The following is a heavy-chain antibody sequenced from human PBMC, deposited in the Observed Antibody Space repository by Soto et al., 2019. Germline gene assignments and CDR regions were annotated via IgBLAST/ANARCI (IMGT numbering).Heavy chain of an antibody. CDR1: GGSISSGDYY. Sequence: SETLSLTCTVSGGSISSGDYYWSWIRQPPGKGLEWIGYIYYSGSTYYNPSLKSRVTISVDTSKNQFSLKLSSVTAADTAVYYCAREGYSYGPLGMDVWGQGTTVTVSS. J-gene: IGHJ6*02. CDR3: AREGYSYGPLGMDV. V-gene: IGHV4-30-4*01. D-gene: IGHD5-18*01. CDR2: IYYSGST.